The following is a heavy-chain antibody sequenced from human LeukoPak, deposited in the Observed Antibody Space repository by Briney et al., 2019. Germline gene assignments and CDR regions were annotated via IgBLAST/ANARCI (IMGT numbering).Heavy chain of an antibody. CDR1: GGSISSGSYY. J-gene: IGHJ4*02. Sequence: SETLSLTCTVSGGSISSGSYYWGWIRQPPGKGLEWIGSIYYSGSTYYNPSLKSRVTISVDTSKNQFSLKLSSVTAADTAVYYCARTYMVRGVIGYFDYWGQGTLVTVSS. V-gene: IGHV4-39*07. CDR3: ARTYMVRGVIGYFDY. D-gene: IGHD3-10*01. CDR2: IYYSGST.